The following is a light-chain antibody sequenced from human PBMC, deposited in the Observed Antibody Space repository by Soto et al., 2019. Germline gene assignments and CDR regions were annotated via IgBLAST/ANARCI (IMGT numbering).Light chain of an antibody. CDR3: QQYNNWPWT. CDR2: GVS. Sequence: EIVMTQSPATLSVSPGERATLSCRASQSVSINLVWYQQKPGQAPRLLIYGVSTRATGIPARFSGSGSGTDFTLTISSRQSEDFAVYYCQQYNNWPWTFGQGTKVEIK. V-gene: IGKV3-15*01. J-gene: IGKJ1*01. CDR1: QSVSIN.